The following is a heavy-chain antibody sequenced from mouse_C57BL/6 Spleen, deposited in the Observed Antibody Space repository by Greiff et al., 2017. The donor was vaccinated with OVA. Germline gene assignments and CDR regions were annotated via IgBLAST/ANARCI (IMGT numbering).Heavy chain of an antibody. CDR1: GYTFTSYW. CDR3: ARNDWYFDV. CDR2: IYPGSGST. Sequence: VKLQQSGAELVKPGASVKMSCKASGYTFTSYWITWVKQRPGQGLEWIGDIYPGSGSTNYNEKFKSKATLTVDTSSSIAYMQLSSLTSEDSAVYYCARNDWYFDVWGTGTTVTVSS. J-gene: IGHJ1*03. V-gene: IGHV1-55*01.